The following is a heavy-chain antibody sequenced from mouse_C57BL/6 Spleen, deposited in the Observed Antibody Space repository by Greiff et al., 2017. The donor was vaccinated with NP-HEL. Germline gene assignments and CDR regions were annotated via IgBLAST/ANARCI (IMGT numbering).Heavy chain of an antibody. J-gene: IGHJ3*01. CDR2: IWSGGST. D-gene: IGHD3-2*02. CDR1: GFSLTSYG. CDR3: ARTDSSGYGLFAY. Sequence: QVQLKESGPGLVQPSQSLSITCTVSGFSLTSYGVHWVRQSPGKGLEWLGVIWSGGSTDYNAAFLSSLSISKDNSKSQVFFKMNSLQADDTAIYCCARTDSSGYGLFAYWGQGTLVTVSA. V-gene: IGHV2-2*01.